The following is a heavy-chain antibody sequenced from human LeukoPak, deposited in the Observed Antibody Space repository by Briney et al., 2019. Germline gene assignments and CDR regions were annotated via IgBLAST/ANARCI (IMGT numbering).Heavy chain of an antibody. CDR2: INSDGSST. J-gene: IGHJ4*02. V-gene: IGHV3-74*01. D-gene: IGHD3-22*01. CDR1: GFTFSSYW. Sequence: GGSLRLSCAASGFTFSSYWMHWVRQVPGKGLVWVSRINSDGSSTSYADCVKGRFTISRDNAKNTLYLQMNSLRAEDTAVYFCARMYYHDSSDYYWAPDYWGQGTLVTVSS. CDR3: ARMYYHDSSDYYWAPDY.